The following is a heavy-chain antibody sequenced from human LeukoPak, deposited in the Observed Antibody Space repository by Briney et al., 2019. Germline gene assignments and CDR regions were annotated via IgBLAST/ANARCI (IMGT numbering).Heavy chain of an antibody. CDR3: ARGGWELPLHFDY. D-gene: IGHD1-26*01. J-gene: IGHJ4*02. V-gene: IGHV4-31*03. CDR2: IYYSGST. Sequence: SQTLSLTCTVSGGSISSGGYYWSWIRQHPGKGLEWIGYIYYSGSTYYNPSFKSRVTISVDRSKNQFSLKLTSVTAADTAVYYCARGGWELPLHFDYWGQGTLVTVSS. CDR1: GGSISSGGYY.